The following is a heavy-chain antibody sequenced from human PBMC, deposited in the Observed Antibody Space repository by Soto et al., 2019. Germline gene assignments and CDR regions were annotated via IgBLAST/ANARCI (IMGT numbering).Heavy chain of an antibody. V-gene: IGHV3-23*01. Sequence: EVQLLESGGGLVQPGGALRLSCAASRFTFSSYAICCVRQAPGQRLEWVPSISVSGGSTYYADSVKGRFTISGDNSKNTLYLQMHSLRAEDTAVYYCAKDGYSITRNKPLDYWGQGTLVTVSS. CDR2: ISVSGGST. CDR3: AKDGYSITRNKPLDY. D-gene: IGHD2-2*01. CDR1: RFTFSSYA. J-gene: IGHJ4*02.